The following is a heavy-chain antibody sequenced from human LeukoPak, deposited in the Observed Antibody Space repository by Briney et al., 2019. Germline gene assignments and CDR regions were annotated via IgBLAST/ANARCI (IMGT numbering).Heavy chain of an antibody. V-gene: IGHV3-23*01. CDR3: AKDYYSSWYYFDY. J-gene: IGHJ4*02. D-gene: IGHD6-13*01. CDR1: GFTFSSYA. Sequence: PGGSLRLSCAASGFTFSSYAMSWVRQAPGKGLEWVSAISGSGGSTYYADSVKGRFTISRDNSKNTLHLQMNSLRAEDTAVYYCAKDYYSSWYYFDYWGQGTLVTVSS. CDR2: ISGSGGST.